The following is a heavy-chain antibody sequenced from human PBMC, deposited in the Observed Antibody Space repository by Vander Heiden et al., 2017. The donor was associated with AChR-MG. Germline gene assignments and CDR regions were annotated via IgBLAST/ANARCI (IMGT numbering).Heavy chain of an antibody. D-gene: IGHD2-2*01. CDR2: ISAYNGNT. CDR1: GYTFTSYG. J-gene: IGHJ6*02. Sequence: QVQLVQSGAEVKKPGASVKVSCKASGYTFTSYGISWVRQAPGQGLGWMGWISAYNGNTNEAQKLQGRVTMTTDTSTSTAYMELRSLRSDDTAVYYCARDIVVVPAAVWGTGTYYYYGMDVWGQGTTVTVSS. CDR3: ARDIVVVPAAVWGTGTYYYYGMDV. V-gene: IGHV1-18*01.